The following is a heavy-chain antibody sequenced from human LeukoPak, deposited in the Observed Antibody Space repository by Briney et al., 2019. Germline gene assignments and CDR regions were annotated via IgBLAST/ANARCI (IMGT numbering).Heavy chain of an antibody. CDR2: ISYDGSNK. CDR3: ARLEDDSSMDV. CDR1: GFTFSSYA. D-gene: IGHD3-3*01. V-gene: IGHV3-30-3*01. J-gene: IGHJ6*02. Sequence: QPGRSLRLSCAASGFTFSSYAMHWVRQAPGKGLEWVAVISYDGSNKYYADSVKGRFTIFRDNSKNTLYLQMNSLRAEDTAVYYCARLEDDSSMDVWGQGTTVTVSS.